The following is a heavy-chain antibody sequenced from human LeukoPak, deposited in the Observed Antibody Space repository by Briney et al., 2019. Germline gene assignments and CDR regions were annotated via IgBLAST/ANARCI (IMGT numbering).Heavy chain of an antibody. CDR1: GFTFSSYA. CDR3: ARGLFGSSYSSGWYLMGY. V-gene: IGHV3-64*01. Sequence: GGSLRLSCAASGFTFSSYAMHWVRQAPGKGLEHVSSISSNGGTTYYANSVKGRFTISRANSKNTLYLQMGSLRAEDTAVYYCARGLFGSSYSSGWYLMGYWGQGTLVPVSS. CDR2: ISSNGGTT. D-gene: IGHD6-19*01. J-gene: IGHJ4*02.